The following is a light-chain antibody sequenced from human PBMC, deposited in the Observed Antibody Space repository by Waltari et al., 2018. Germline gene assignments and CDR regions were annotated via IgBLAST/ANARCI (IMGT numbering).Light chain of an antibody. CDR3: QQYYGVILT. CDR1: HGISNS. J-gene: IGKJ4*01. CDR2: GTS. V-gene: IGKV1-NL1*01. Sequence: DIQMNQSPSSLSASVGDTVTITCRASHGISNSLAWYQQHPGQAPKLLLFGTSRLQSGVPSRFSGRGSGTDYSLTISSLQPEDFGTYYCQQYYGVILTFGGGTKVEI.